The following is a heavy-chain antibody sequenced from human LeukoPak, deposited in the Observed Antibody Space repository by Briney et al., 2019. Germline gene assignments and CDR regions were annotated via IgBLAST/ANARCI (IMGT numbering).Heavy chain of an antibody. CDR1: GGSFNSYA. J-gene: IGHJ3*02. D-gene: IGHD3-22*01. V-gene: IGHV1-69*13. Sequence: ASVKVSCKDSGGSFNSYAISWVRQAPGQGLEWMGGIIPFFGTPNYAQKFQGRVTITADDSSSTGYMEVTSLRSDDPAVYYCARERISGSYLAAFDIWGQGTMVTVSS. CDR3: ARERISGSYLAAFDI. CDR2: IIPFFGTP.